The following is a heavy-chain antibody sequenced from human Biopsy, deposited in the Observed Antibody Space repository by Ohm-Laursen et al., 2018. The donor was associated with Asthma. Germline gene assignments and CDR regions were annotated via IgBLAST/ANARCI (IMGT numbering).Heavy chain of an antibody. CDR2: VSGSGGNT. V-gene: IGHV3-23*01. Sequence: SLRLSCAASGSTFSSYAMNWVRQAPGKGLEWVSTVSGSGGNTYYADSVKGRFTISRDNSKNTLYPQMNSLRAEDTAVYYCAKGGGDIVVVISATTLDYWGQGALVTVSS. CDR1: GSTFSSYA. D-gene: IGHD2-15*01. CDR3: AKGGGDIVVVISATTLDY. J-gene: IGHJ4*02.